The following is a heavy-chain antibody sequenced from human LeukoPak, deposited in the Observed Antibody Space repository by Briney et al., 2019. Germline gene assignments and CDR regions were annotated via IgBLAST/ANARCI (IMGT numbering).Heavy chain of an antibody. CDR1: GGSISSSTYY. D-gene: IGHD5-24*01. CDR3: ARGRGGYNKGYFDY. Sequence: KTSETLSLTCTVSGGSISSSTYYWAWIRQSPGKGLEWIGSITYSGSTYYNPSLESRVTISVDTSKNQFSLKLSSVTAADTAVYYCARGRGGYNKGYFDYWGQGTLVTVSS. V-gene: IGHV4-39*01. J-gene: IGHJ4*02. CDR2: ITYSGST.